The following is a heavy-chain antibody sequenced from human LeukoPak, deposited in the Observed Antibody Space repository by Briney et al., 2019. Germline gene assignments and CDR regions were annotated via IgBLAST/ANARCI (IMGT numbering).Heavy chain of an antibody. Sequence: PGGSLRLSCAGSGFTFSSYAMSWVRQAPGKGLEWVSGISGRGGTTYYADSVKGRFTISRDNSKNTLYLQMNSLRTEDTAVYYCAKDTSHSSSWYENWFDPWGQGTLVTVSS. CDR3: AKDTSHSSSWYENWFDP. CDR2: ISGRGGTT. V-gene: IGHV3-23*01. J-gene: IGHJ5*02. CDR1: GFTFSSYA. D-gene: IGHD6-13*01.